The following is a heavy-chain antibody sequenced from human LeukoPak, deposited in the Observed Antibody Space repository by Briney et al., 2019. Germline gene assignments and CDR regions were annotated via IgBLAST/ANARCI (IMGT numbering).Heavy chain of an antibody. J-gene: IGHJ4*02. Sequence: PGGSLRLSCAASGFTFSSYAMSWVRQAPGKGLEWVAALTGSGGAPYSADSVKGRFTISRDNSKNTLYLQMSSLRAEDTAVYYCAKEIAVAGTPYFDYWGQGTLVTVSA. CDR1: GFTFSSYA. CDR3: AKEIAVAGTPYFDY. CDR2: LTGSGGAP. V-gene: IGHV3-23*01. D-gene: IGHD6-19*01.